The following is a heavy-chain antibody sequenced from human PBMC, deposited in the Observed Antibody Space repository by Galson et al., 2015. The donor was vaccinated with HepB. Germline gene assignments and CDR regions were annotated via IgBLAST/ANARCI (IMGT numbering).Heavy chain of an antibody. CDR1: GYTFTGYY. CDR3: ARGAYYYGSGSPEGVCYMDV. J-gene: IGHJ6*03. D-gene: IGHD3-10*01. CDR2: INPNSGGT. V-gene: IGHV1-2*06. Sequence: SVKVSCKASGYTFTGYYMHWVRQAPGQGLEWMGRINPNSGGTNYAQKFQGRVTMTRDTSISTAYMELSRLRSDDTAVYYCARGAYYYGSGSPEGVCYMDVWGKGTTVTVSS.